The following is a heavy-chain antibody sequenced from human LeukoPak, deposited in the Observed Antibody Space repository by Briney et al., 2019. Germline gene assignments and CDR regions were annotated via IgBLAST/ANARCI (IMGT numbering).Heavy chain of an antibody. CDR2: ISAYNGNT. D-gene: IGHD3-10*01. Sequence: SVKVSCKASGYTFTSYGISWVRQAPGQGLEWMGWISAYNGNTNYAQKLQGRVTMTTDTSTSTAYMELRSLRSDDTAVYYCARGLWFGELLGALVYWGQGTLVTVSS. J-gene: IGHJ4*02. CDR3: ARGLWFGELLGALVY. V-gene: IGHV1-18*01. CDR1: GYTFTSYG.